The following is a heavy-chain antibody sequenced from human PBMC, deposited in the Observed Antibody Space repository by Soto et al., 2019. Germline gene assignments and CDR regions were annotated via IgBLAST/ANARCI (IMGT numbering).Heavy chain of an antibody. D-gene: IGHD3-10*01. Sequence: QPWGSLGLSCAASGFTFSSYAMHWFRQAPGKGLEWVAVISYDGSNKYYADSVKGRFTISRDNSKNTLYLQMNSLRAEDTAVYYCARESLITMVRGDPTYFDYWGQGTLVTVSS. CDR3: ARESLITMVRGDPTYFDY. CDR2: ISYDGSNK. J-gene: IGHJ4*02. CDR1: GFTFSSYA. V-gene: IGHV3-30-3*01.